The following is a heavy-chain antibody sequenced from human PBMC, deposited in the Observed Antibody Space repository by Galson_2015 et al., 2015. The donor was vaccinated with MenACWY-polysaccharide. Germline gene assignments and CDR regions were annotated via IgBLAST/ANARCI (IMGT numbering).Heavy chain of an antibody. CDR3: ARHEFGTAGSNFGY. V-gene: IGHV5-51*01. Sequence: QSGAEVKKPGESLKISCEGSGYRFSTYWIGWVRQMPGKGLEWMGIIYPGDSDVRYSPSFQGQVSFSADKSINTVYLHWSSLKASDAASYYCARHEFGTAGSNFGYGGQGTLFTVAS. CDR2: IYPGDSDV. J-gene: IGHJ4*02. CDR1: GYRFSTYW. D-gene: IGHD3-16*01.